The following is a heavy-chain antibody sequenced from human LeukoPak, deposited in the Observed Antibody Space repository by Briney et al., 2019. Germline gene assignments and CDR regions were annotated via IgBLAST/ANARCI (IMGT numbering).Heavy chain of an antibody. J-gene: IGHJ6*03. CDR2: FYYGGRT. CDR3: ARVPTSYYGSGRSARFYYCYIDV. D-gene: IGHD3-10*01. V-gene: IGHV4-39*01. CDR1: GVSVNTKLYY. Sequence: PSEPLSLTCTVSGVSVNTKLYYWGWARQPPGKGLEWIGNFYYGGRTYYNPSLESRATISEDASQNQFFLKLNTVTAADTALYYCARVPTSYYGSGRSARFYYCYIDVWGRGTSVTVSS.